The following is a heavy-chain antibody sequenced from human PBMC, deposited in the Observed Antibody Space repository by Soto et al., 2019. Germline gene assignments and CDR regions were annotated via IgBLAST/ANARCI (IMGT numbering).Heavy chain of an antibody. CDR3: ARASTIVVVPAAIPYYFDY. CDR1: GGSFSGYY. J-gene: IGHJ4*02. Sequence: PSETLSLTCAVYGGSFSGYYWSWIRQPPGKGLEWIGEINHSGSTNYNPSLKSRVTISVDTSKNQFSLKLSSVTAADTAVYYCARASTIVVVPAAIPYYFDYWGQGTLVTVSS. V-gene: IGHV4-34*01. CDR2: INHSGST. D-gene: IGHD2-2*01.